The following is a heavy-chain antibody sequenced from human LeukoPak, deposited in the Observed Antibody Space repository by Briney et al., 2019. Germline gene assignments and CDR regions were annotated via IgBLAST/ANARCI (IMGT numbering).Heavy chain of an antibody. CDR1: GFTFSNYA. CDR2: ISASGGNT. D-gene: IGHD4-17*01. V-gene: IGHV3-23*01. J-gene: IGHJ5*02. CDR3: AKEYGDYGPDWFDP. Sequence: GGSLRPSCAASGFTFSNYAMNWVRQAPGKGLEWVSGISASGGNTYYADSVKGRFTISRDNSKNTLYLQMHSLRAEDTAVYYCAKEYGDYGPDWFDPWGQGNLVTVSS.